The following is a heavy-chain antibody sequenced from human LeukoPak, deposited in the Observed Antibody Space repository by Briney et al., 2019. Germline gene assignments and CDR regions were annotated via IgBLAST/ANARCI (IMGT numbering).Heavy chain of an antibody. CDR1: GFTVSSNY. Sequence: GGSLSLSCAASGFTVSSNYMSWVRQAQGQGLEWVSVIYSGGRTYYADSVKGRFTISIDNSKNTLYLQMNSLRAEDTAVYYCARSSGSYLYFDNWGQGTLVTVSS. D-gene: IGHD1-26*01. J-gene: IGHJ4*02. V-gene: IGHV3-53*01. CDR2: IYSGGRT. CDR3: ARSSGSYLYFDN.